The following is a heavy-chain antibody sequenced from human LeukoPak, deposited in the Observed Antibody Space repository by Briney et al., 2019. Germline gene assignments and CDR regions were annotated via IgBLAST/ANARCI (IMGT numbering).Heavy chain of an antibody. CDR3: AKDLSGKVFGY. D-gene: IGHD3-10*01. CDR1: GFTFSSYG. J-gene: IGHJ4*02. CDR2: ISYDGSNK. Sequence: GGSLRLSCAASGFTFSSYGMHWVRQAPGKGLEWVAVISYDGSNKYYADSVKGRFTISRDNSKNTLYLQMNSLRAEDTAVCYCAKDLSGKVFGYWGQGTLVTVSS. V-gene: IGHV3-30*18.